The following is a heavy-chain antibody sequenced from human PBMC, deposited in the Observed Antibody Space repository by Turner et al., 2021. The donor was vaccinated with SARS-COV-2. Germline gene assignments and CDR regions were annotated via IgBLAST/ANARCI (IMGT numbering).Heavy chain of an antibody. Sequence: QVPLVESGGGLVKPGGSLRLSCAASRFPFSDYYMSWTRQAQGKGLEWVSYISSSGSTIYYADSVKGRFTISRDNAKNSLYLQMNSLRAEDTAVYYCARDLRYSGSSVGSFYFDYWGQGTLVTVSS. CDR3: ARDLRYSGSSVGSFYFDY. V-gene: IGHV3-11*01. CDR2: ISSSGSTI. J-gene: IGHJ4*02. D-gene: IGHD6-6*01. CDR1: RFPFSDYY.